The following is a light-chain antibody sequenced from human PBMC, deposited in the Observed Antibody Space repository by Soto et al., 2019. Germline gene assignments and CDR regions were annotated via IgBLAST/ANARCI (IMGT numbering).Light chain of an antibody. V-gene: IGLV2-23*01. CDR3: CSFPGSSIFYV. CDR2: EGS. Sequence: QSVLTQPASVSGSPGQSLTISCTGTSRGVGSSNFVSWYQQHSGKAPKLIIYEGSRRPSGVSGRFSGSKSGNAASLTISGLQAEDEADYYCCSFPGSSIFYVFGTGTKVTVL. CDR1: SRGVGSSNF. J-gene: IGLJ1*01.